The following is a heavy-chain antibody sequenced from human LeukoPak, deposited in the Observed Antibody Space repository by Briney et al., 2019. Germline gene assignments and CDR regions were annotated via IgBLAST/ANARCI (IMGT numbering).Heavy chain of an antibody. CDR3: ARHSGVGATHVDY. Sequence: GESLKIVWRGSGYSFTSLWTGWGRQMPGKGLEWMGIIYPGDSDTRYSPSFQGQVTISADKSISTAYLQWSSLKALDTAMYYCARHSGVGATHVDYWGQGTLVTVSS. V-gene: IGHV5-51*01. D-gene: IGHD1-26*01. CDR1: GYSFTSLW. J-gene: IGHJ4*02. CDR2: IYPGDSDT.